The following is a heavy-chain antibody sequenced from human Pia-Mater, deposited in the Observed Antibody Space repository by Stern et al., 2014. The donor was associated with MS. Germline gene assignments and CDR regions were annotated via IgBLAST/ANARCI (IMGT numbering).Heavy chain of an antibody. V-gene: IGHV1-69*01. CDR2: LIIIFDTA. D-gene: IGHD3-22*01. J-gene: IGHJ1*01. CDR1: GGTFSNYA. Sequence: VQLVESGPEVKKPGSSVKVSCKASGGTFSNYAISWVRPAPGQGLEWMGGLIIIFDTANYAQKFQGRVTISADESTSTAYMELSSLRSEDTAVYYCARASERSGYYPDYFQYWGQGTPVTVSS. CDR3: ARASERSGYYPDYFQY.